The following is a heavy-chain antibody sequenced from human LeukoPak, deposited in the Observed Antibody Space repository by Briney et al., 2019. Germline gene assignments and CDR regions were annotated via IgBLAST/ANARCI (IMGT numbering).Heavy chain of an antibody. J-gene: IGHJ4*02. Sequence: PSETLSLTCTVSGGSISGYFWSWIRQPPGKGLEWLGYVYSDETTNYSPSLRSRITISIDTSKSQLSLNLRSVTAADTAVYYCARNGIHGYSGLDFWGQGTLVTVSS. CDR3: ARNGIHGYSGLDF. V-gene: IGHV4-59*08. CDR1: GGSISGYF. D-gene: IGHD5-12*01. CDR2: VYSDETT.